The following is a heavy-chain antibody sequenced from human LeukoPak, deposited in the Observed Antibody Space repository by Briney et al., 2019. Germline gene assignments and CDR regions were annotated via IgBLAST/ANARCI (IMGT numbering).Heavy chain of an antibody. Sequence: GGSLRLSRAASGFTVSSNYMSWVRQAPGKGLEWVSVIYSGGSTYYADSVKGRFTISRDNSKNTLYLQMNSLRAEDTAVYYCARDVVLHGMDVWGQGTTVTVS. CDR2: IYSGGST. V-gene: IGHV3-53*01. D-gene: IGHD3-10*01. J-gene: IGHJ6*02. CDR3: ARDVVLHGMDV. CDR1: GFTVSSNY.